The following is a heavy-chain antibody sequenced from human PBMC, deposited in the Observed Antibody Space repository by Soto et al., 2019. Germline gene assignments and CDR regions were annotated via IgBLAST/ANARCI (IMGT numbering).Heavy chain of an antibody. CDR3: AGVGWVRGMDV. J-gene: IGHJ6*02. CDR1: VDSVSRYSAD. D-gene: IGHD3-10*01. CDR2: TYYRSKWYN. Sequence: SQTLSLTCAIFVDSVSRYSADWNWISQSPSRGLEWLGRTYYRSKWYNDYAVSVKSRITINPDTSKNQFSLQLSSVTPEDTAVYYCAGVGWVRGMDVWGQGITFPVSS. V-gene: IGHV6-1*01.